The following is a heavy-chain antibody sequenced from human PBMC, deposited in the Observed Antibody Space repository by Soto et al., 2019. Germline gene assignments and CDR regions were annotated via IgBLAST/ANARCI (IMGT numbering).Heavy chain of an antibody. V-gene: IGHV3-30*18. CDR3: AKGAWYSSSLGY. Sequence: GGSLRLSCAASGFTFSSYGMRWVRQAPGKGLEWVAVISYDGSNKYYADSVKGRFTISRDNSKNTLYLQMNSLRAEDTAVYYCAKGAWYSSSLGYWGQGTLVTVSS. CDR2: ISYDGSNK. D-gene: IGHD6-13*01. J-gene: IGHJ4*02. CDR1: GFTFSSYG.